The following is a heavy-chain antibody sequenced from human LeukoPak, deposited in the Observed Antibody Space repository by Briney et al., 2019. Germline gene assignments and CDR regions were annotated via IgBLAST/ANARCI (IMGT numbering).Heavy chain of an antibody. D-gene: IGHD6-19*01. V-gene: IGHV3-33*06. CDR3: AKDHASSGWAPYYFDY. J-gene: IGHJ4*02. Sequence: GGSLRLSCAASGFTFSSYGMHWVRQAPGKGLEWVAVIWYDGSNKYYADSVKGRFTISRDNSKNTLYLQMNSLRAEDTAVYYCAKDHASSGWAPYYFDYWGQGTLVTVSS. CDR1: GFTFSSYG. CDR2: IWYDGSNK.